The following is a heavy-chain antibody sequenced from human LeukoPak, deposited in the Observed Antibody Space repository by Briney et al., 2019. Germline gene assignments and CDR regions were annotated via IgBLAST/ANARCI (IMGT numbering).Heavy chain of an antibody. V-gene: IGHV4-59*01. Sequence: SETLSLTCTVSGGSISSFYWSWIRQPPGKGLEWIGYIYYTGSTNYNSSLKSRVTISVDTSKNQFSLNLSSVTAADTAMYYCARAVLATKSEHWFDFWGQGTLVTVSS. CDR1: GGSISSFY. D-gene: IGHD2-8*01. CDR3: ARAVLATKSEHWFDF. CDR2: IYYTGST. J-gene: IGHJ5*01.